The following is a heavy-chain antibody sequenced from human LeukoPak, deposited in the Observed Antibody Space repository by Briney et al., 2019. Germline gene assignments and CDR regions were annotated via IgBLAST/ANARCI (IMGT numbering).Heavy chain of an antibody. CDR3: ARKGIAVAGVDY. J-gene: IGHJ4*02. CDR2: INHSGST. V-gene: IGHV4-34*01. CDR1: GGSFSGYY. Sequence: SETLSLTCAVYGGSFSGYYWSWIRQPPGKGLEWIGEINHSGSTNYNPSLKSRVTISVDTSKNQFSLKLSSVTAADTAVYYCARKGIAVAGVDYWGQGTLVTVSP. D-gene: IGHD6-19*01.